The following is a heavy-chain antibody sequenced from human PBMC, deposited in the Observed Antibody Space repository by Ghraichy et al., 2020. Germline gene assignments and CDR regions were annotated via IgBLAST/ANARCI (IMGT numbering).Heavy chain of an antibody. CDR2: IFSGGST. J-gene: IGHJ4*02. CDR1: GLTVSTNY. V-gene: IGHV3-53*01. Sequence: GESLNISCAASGLTVSTNYMSWVRQAPGKGLEWVSVIFSGGSTYYAASVKGRFTISRDKSKNTLYLQMNSLRAEDTAVYYCAREPLDDYGDYGVGYWGQGTMVTVSS. D-gene: IGHD4-17*01. CDR3: AREPLDDYGDYGVGY.